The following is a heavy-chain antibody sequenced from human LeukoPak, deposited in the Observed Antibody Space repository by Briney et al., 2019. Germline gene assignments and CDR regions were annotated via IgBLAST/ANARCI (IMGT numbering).Heavy chain of an antibody. CDR3: ATTGRGIAARLHYYYMDV. CDR1: GGSISSGGYY. V-gene: IGHV4-30-2*01. Sequence: SETLSLTCTVSGGSISSGGYYWSWIRQPPGKGLEWIGYIYHSGSTYYNPSLKSRVTISVDRSKNQFSLKLSSVTAADTAVYYCATTGRGIAARLHYYYMDVWGKGTTVTVSS. J-gene: IGHJ6*03. CDR2: IYHSGST. D-gene: IGHD6-6*01.